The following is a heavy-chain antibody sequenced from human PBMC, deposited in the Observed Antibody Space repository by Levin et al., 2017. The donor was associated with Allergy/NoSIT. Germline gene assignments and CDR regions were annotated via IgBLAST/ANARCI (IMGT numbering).Heavy chain of an antibody. Sequence: SQTLSLTCAVYGGSFSGYYWSWIRQPPGKGLEWIGEINHSGSTNYNPSLKSRVTISVDTSKNQFSLKLSSVTAADTAVYYCARVGPKQWLVLWRGNWFDPWGQGTLVTVSS. CDR2: INHSGST. CDR1: GGSFSGYY. CDR3: ARVGPKQWLVLWRGNWFDP. J-gene: IGHJ5*02. V-gene: IGHV4-34*01. D-gene: IGHD6-19*01.